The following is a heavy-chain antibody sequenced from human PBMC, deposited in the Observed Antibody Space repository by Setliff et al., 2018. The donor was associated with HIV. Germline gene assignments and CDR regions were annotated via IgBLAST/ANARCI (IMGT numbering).Heavy chain of an antibody. CDR2: MSGTDNTT. CDR3: VRGHSTFDY. Sequence: LRLSCAASGFTFSSFAMNWVRQAPGKGLEWVAGMSGTDNTTFYADSVKGRFSVSRDNAENSLYLQMNSLRAEDTAVYYCVRGHSTFDYWGQGTLVTVSS. J-gene: IGHJ4*02. CDR1: GFTFSSFA. V-gene: IGHV3-23*01. D-gene: IGHD2-21*02.